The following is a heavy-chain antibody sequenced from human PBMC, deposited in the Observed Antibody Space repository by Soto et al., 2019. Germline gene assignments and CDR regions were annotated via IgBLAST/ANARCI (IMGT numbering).Heavy chain of an antibody. V-gene: IGHV3-23*01. D-gene: IGHD4-4*01. CDR1: GFTFSSYA. Sequence: EVQLLESGGGLVQPGGSLRLSCAASGFTFSSYAMSWVRQAPGKGLEWVSAISHSGGDTYYADSVKGRFTISRDNSKNTLDLPMNSLRAEDTAVYFCAKADDCSYSERAFDIWGQGTMVTVSS. CDR2: ISHSGGDT. J-gene: IGHJ3*02. CDR3: AKADDCSYSERAFDI.